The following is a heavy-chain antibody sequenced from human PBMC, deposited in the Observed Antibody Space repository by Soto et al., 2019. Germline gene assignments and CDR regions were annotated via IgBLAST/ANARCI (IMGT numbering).Heavy chain of an antibody. V-gene: IGHV1-18*01. CDR1: GYTFTSYG. D-gene: IGHD6-6*01. CDR2: ISAYNGNT. CDR3: ARVYSSSPDFQIGANDY. Sequence: ASVKVSCKASGYTFTSYGISWVRQAPGQGLEWMGWISAYNGNTNYAQKLQGRVTMTTDTSTSTAYMELRSLRSDDTAVYYCARVYSSSPDFQIGANDYWGQGTLVTVSS. J-gene: IGHJ4*02.